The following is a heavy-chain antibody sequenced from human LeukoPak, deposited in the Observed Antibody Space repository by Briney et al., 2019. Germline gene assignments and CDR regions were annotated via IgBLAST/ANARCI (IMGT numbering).Heavy chain of an antibody. J-gene: IGHJ3*02. Sequence: GESLRLSCAASGFTFSSYAMSWVRQAPGKGLEWVSAISGSGGSTYYADSVKGRFTISRDNSKNTLYLQMNSLRAEDTAVYYCARSSYYGSGPYAFDIWGQGTMVTVSS. CDR1: GFTFSSYA. CDR2: ISGSGGST. V-gene: IGHV3-23*01. CDR3: ARSSYYGSGPYAFDI. D-gene: IGHD3-10*01.